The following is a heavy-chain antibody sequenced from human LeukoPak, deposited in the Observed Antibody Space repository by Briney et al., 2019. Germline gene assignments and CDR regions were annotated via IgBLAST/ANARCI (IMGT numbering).Heavy chain of an antibody. V-gene: IGHV3-7*01. Sequence: PGGSLRLSCAASGFTFSGYWMSWVRQAPGKGLEWVANIKHDGSEKYYVDSVRGRFTISRDNAKNTLYLQMNSLRVEDTAVYYCASSDRLDYWGQGTLVTVSS. CDR3: ASSDRLDY. CDR1: GFTFSGYW. CDR2: IKHDGSEK. J-gene: IGHJ4*02. D-gene: IGHD1-14*01.